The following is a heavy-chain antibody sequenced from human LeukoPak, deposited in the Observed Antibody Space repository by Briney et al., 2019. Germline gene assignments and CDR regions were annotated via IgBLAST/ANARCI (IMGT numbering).Heavy chain of an antibody. J-gene: IGHJ4*02. Sequence: GGSLRLSCAASGFTFSHFWMSWVRQAPGKGLEWVSAISGSGGSTYYADSVKGRFTISRDNSKNTLYLQMNSLRAEDTAVYYCARMGGYYDFWSGYYENFDYWGQGTLVTVSS. D-gene: IGHD3-3*01. V-gene: IGHV3-23*01. CDR2: ISGSGGST. CDR3: ARMGGYYDFWSGYYENFDY. CDR1: GFTFSHFW.